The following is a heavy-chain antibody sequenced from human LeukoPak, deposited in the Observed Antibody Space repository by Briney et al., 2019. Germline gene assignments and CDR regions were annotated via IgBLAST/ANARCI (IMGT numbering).Heavy chain of an antibody. CDR3: ARLPLTVRGVNGDY. CDR1: GYTFTGYY. V-gene: IGHV1-2*02. CDR2: INPNSGGT. D-gene: IGHD3-10*01. J-gene: IGHJ4*02. Sequence: ASVKVSCKASGYTFTGYYMHWVRQAPGQGLEWMGWINPNSGGTNYAQKFQGRVTMTRDTSISTAYMELSRLRSDDTAVYYCARLPLTVRGVNGDYWGQGTLVTVSS.